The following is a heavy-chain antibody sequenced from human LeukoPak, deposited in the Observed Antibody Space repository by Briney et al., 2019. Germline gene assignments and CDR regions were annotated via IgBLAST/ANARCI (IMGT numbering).Heavy chain of an antibody. CDR3: ASGIVLRYFDWLFDS. D-gene: IGHD3-9*01. CDR1: GYTFSNYG. V-gene: IGHV1-18*01. J-gene: IGHJ4*02. Sequence: ASVKVSCKASGYTFSNYGVGWVRQAPGQGLEWMGWISGHSEDTNYAQKFQGRVTMTTDTSISTAYMELSSLRSEDTAVYYCASGIVLRYFDWLFDSWGQGTLVTVSS. CDR2: ISGHSEDT.